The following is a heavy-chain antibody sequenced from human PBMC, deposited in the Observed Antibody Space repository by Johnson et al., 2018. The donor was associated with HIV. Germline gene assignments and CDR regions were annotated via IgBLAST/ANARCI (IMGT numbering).Heavy chain of an antibody. J-gene: IGHJ3*01. Sequence: VQLVESGGGLIQPGGSLRLSCAASGFTVSSNYMSWVRQAPGKGLEWVSVIYSGGTTNYADSVKGRFTISRDTSQNTVFLQMNSLRAEDTAVYYCARDRARDAFDVWGQGTMATVSS. V-gene: IGHV3-66*03. CDR1: GFTVSSNY. CDR2: IYSGGTT. CDR3: ARDRARDAFDV.